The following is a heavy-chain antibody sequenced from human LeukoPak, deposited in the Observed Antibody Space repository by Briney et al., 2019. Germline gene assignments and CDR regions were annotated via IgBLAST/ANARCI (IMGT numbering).Heavy chain of an antibody. V-gene: IGHV4-31*03. Sequence: SETLSLTCTDSGGSISSGGYYWSWVRQHPGKGLEWIGYIYYSGSTYYNPSLKSRVTISVDTSKNQFSLKLSSVTAADTAVYYCARVEITTLGGTRFLEWLTFYYMDVWGKGTTVTVSS. CDR2: IYYSGST. D-gene: IGHD3-3*01. CDR3: ARVEITTLGGTRFLEWLTFYYMDV. CDR1: GGSISSGGYY. J-gene: IGHJ6*03.